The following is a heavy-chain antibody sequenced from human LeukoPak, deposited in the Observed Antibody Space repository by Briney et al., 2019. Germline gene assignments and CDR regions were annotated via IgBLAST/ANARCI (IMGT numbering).Heavy chain of an antibody. J-gene: IGHJ4*02. V-gene: IGHV3-23*01. Sequence: PGGSLRLSCAASGFTFSSYAMSWVRQAPGKGLEWVSAISGSGGSTYYADSVKGRFTISRDNSKKTLYLQMNSLRAEDTAVYYCAKARRGYDRIFDYWGQGTLVTVSS. CDR1: GFTFSSYA. CDR2: ISGSGGST. CDR3: AKARRGYDRIFDY. D-gene: IGHD5-12*01.